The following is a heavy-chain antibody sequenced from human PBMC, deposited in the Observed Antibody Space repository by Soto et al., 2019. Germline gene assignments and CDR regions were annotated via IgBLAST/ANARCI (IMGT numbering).Heavy chain of an antibody. D-gene: IGHD3-10*01. J-gene: IGHJ4*02. V-gene: IGHV4-34*01. CDR3: ARMGGSGSYYPFDY. Sequence: SETQSLTSAFYGLSFSGYYWSWIRQPPGKGLEWVGEINHSGSTNYNPSLKSRVTISVDTSKNQFSLKLSSVTAADTAVYYCARMGGSGSYYPFDYWGQGTLVTVSS. CDR2: INHSGST. CDR1: GLSFSGYY.